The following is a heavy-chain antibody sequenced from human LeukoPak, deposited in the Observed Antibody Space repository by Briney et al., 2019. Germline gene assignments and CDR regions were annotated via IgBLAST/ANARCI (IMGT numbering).Heavy chain of an antibody. V-gene: IGHV4-59*13. D-gene: IGHD3-22*01. CDR3: ARENPSGYYNRPIDY. CDR1: GASISRYY. CDR2: IYYSGSI. J-gene: IGHJ4*02. Sequence: RTSDTLSLLCTVSGASISRYYWSWIRQPRGKGREWIGDIYYSGSIKYNTSIKSRVTMSVDTSKTQFSQKLSSVTAADTAIYYCARENPSGYYNRPIDYWGQGTLVTVSS.